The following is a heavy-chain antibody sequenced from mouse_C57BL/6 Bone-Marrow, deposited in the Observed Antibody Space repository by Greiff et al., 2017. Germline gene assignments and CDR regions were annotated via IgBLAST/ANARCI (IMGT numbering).Heavy chain of an antibody. CDR2: IDPSDSYT. CDR1: GYTFTSYW. D-gene: IGHD2-12*01. J-gene: IGHJ2*01. CDR3: ARGVYYSGDFDY. V-gene: IGHV1-69*01. Sequence: VQLQQPGAELVMPGASVKLSCKASGYTFTSYWMHWVKQRPGQGLEWIGEIDPSDSYTNYNQKFKGKSTLTVDKSSSTAYMQLSSLTSEDSAVYYCARGVYYSGDFDYWGQGTTLTVSS.